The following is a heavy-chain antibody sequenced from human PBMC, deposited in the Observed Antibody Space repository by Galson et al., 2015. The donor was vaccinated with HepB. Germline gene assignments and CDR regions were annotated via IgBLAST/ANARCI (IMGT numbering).Heavy chain of an antibody. D-gene: IGHD4-11*01. V-gene: IGHV3-48*01. J-gene: IGHJ6*02. CDR3: ARPYSNYYYYYGMDV. CDR1: GFTFSSYS. Sequence: SLRLSCAASGFTFSSYSMNWVRQAPGKGLEWVSYISSSSSTIYYADSVKGRFTISRDNAKNSLYLQMNSLRAEDTAVYYCARPYSNYYYYYGMDVWGQGTTVTVSS. CDR2: ISSSSSTI.